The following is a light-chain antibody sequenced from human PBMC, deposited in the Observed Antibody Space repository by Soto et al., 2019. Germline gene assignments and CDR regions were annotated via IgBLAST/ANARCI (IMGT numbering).Light chain of an antibody. CDR3: QQYGSSSWT. V-gene: IGKV3-20*01. J-gene: IGKJ1*01. CDR1: HNVNTN. CDR2: GAS. Sequence: VMTQSPGTICLSXWRGSGRASXASHNVNTNVAWYQQRPGQAPRLLIYGASGRAAGIPDRFSGSGSGTDFTLSISRLEPEDFAVYYCQQYGSSSWTFGQGTKVDNK.